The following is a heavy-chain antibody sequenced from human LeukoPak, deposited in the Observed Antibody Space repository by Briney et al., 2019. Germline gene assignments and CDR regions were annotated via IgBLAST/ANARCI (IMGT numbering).Heavy chain of an antibody. CDR2: ISRSSSYI. Sequence: GGSLRLSCAASGFTFSSYSMTWVRQAPGKGLEWVSSISRSSSYIYYADSVKGRFTISRDNAKNSLYLQMNSLRAEDTALYYCAKVPAHGDYVGGPNWYFDLWGRGTLVTVSS. D-gene: IGHD4-17*01. CDR3: AKVPAHGDYVGGPNWYFDL. V-gene: IGHV3-21*04. J-gene: IGHJ2*01. CDR1: GFTFSSYS.